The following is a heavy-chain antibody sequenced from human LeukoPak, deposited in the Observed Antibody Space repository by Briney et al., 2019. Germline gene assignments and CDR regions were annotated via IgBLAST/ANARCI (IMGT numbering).Heavy chain of an antibody. V-gene: IGHV3-30*03. D-gene: IGHD6-13*01. J-gene: IGHJ4*02. Sequence: GGSLRLSCAASGFTFSSYGMHWFRQAPGKGLEWVAVISYDGSNKYYADSVKGRFTISRDNSKNTLYLQMNSLRAEDTAVYYCAILSPISLIAAGFFDYWGQGTLVTVSS. CDR2: ISYDGSNK. CDR3: AILSPISLIAAGFFDY. CDR1: GFTFSSYG.